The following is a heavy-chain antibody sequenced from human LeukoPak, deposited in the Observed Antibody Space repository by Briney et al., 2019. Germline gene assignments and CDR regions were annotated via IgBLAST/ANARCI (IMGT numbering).Heavy chain of an antibody. J-gene: IGHJ4*02. D-gene: IGHD3-10*01. CDR2: ISASGTTI. Sequence: GGSLRLSCAASGFTFSDYYMSWIRQAPGKGLEWVSYISASGTTIYYADSVKGRFTISRDNAKNTLYLQMNSLRAEDTAVYYCASPSGEAVRGYWGQGTLVTVSS. CDR3: ASPSGEAVRGY. CDR1: GFTFSDYY. V-gene: IGHV3-11*04.